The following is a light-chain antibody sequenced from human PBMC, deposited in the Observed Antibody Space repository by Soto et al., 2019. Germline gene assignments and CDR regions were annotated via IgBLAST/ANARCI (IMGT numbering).Light chain of an antibody. CDR3: QQYYSYPRT. J-gene: IGKJ1*01. CDR1: QGISSY. Sequence: ALRMVQAPWSFSAYTGDSVTITCXASQGISSYLAWYQQKPGKAPKLLIYAASTLQSGVPSRFSGSGSGTDFTLTISCLQSEDFATYYCQQYYSYPRTFGQGTK. CDR2: AAS. V-gene: IGKV1-8*01.